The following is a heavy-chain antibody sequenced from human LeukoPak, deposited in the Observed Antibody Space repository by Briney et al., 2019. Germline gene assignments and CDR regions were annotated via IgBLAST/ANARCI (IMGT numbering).Heavy chain of an antibody. CDR1: GYTFTDFY. D-gene: IGHD2-8*01. Sequence: ASVKVSCKASGYTFTDFYIHWVRQAPGQRLEWMGWINPNSGGTNYAQKFQGRVTMTRDTSISTAYIELSRLRSDDTAVYYCARVAVLMLYGSSFYYFDYWGQGALVTVSS. J-gene: IGHJ4*02. CDR3: ARVAVLMLYGSSFYYFDY. V-gene: IGHV1-2*02. CDR2: INPNSGGT.